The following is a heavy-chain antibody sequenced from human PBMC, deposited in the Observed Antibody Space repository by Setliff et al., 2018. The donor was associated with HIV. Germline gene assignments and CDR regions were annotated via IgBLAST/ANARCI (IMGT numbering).Heavy chain of an antibody. CDR3: ARDRPYSGYPD. V-gene: IGHV4-31*03. Sequence: SETLSLTCTVSGDSITSGGYFWSWIRQHPGKGLEWIGHIYYSGSTNYNPSLKSRVTISVDKSKNQFSLKLSSVTAADTAVYYCARDRPYSGYPDWGQGTLVTVSS. CDR2: IYYSGST. D-gene: IGHD5-12*01. J-gene: IGHJ4*02. CDR1: GDSITSGGYF.